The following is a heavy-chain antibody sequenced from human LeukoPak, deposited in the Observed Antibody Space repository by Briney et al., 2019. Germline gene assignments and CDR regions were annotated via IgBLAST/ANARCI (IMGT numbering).Heavy chain of an antibody. D-gene: IGHD3-10*01. CDR2: IQFDGSNE. CDR1: GFTFSSYG. V-gene: IGHV3-30*02. CDR3: ARESRLYGSGSYWGYMDV. Sequence: PGGSLRLSCAASGFTFSSYGMHWVRQAPGKGLEWVAYIQFDGSNEQYADSVKGRFSISRDSSKNILYLQMNSLRAEDTAVYYCARESRLYGSGSYWGYMDVWGKGTTVTVSS. J-gene: IGHJ6*03.